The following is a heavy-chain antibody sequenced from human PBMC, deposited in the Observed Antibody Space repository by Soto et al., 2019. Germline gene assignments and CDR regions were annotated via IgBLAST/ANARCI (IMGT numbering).Heavy chain of an antibody. D-gene: IGHD1-26*01. Sequence: SQTLSLACAITGDSVSSNSAGWSWVRQSPSRGLEWLGRTYYRSKWYYEYAVSVRGRITINPDTSKNQYSLQLNSVTPEDTAVYFCARGEQYSGRIFDYWGQGTLVTVSS. CDR2: TYYRSKWYY. CDR1: GDSVSSNSAG. CDR3: ARGEQYSGRIFDY. J-gene: IGHJ4*01. V-gene: IGHV6-1*01.